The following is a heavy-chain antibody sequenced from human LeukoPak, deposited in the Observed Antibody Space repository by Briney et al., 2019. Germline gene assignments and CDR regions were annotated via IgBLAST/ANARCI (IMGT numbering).Heavy chain of an antibody. CDR2: IYYSGST. D-gene: IGHD3-10*01. CDR3: ARDRGITIVRGAIRWFDP. CDR1: GGSISSYY. J-gene: IGHJ5*02. Sequence: SETLSLTCTVSGGSISSYYWSWIRQPPGKGLEWIGYIYYSGSTNYNPSLKSRVTISVDTSKNQFSLKLSSVTAADTAVYYCARDRGITIVRGAIRWFDPWGQGTLVTVSS. V-gene: IGHV4-59*01.